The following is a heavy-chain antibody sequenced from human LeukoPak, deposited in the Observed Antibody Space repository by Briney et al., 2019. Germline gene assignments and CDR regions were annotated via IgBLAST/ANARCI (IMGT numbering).Heavy chain of an antibody. D-gene: IGHD3-16*01. CDR1: GDSLSSNSAT. Sequence: SQTLSLTCAISGDSLSSNSATWNWVTHSPSRGLEWRGRTYYRSKWYNVCAVSVKGRVTINPDASKKQFSLQLNSVTPEDTAMYYCARGNGYPFDYWGQGTLVTVSS. CDR3: ARGNGYPFDY. CDR2: TYYRSKWYN. V-gene: IGHV6-1*01. J-gene: IGHJ4*02.